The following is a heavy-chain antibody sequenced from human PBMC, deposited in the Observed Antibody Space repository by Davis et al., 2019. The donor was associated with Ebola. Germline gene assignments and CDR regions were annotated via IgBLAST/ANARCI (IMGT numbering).Heavy chain of an antibody. Sequence: ASVKVSCKASGGTFSRYGISWVRQPPGQGLEWMGIINPSGGSTSYAQKFQGRVTMTRDTSTSTVYMELSSLRSEDTAVYYCAREENIVVVPAAIGTYYYYGMDVWGQGTTVTVSS. D-gene: IGHD2-2*01. V-gene: IGHV1-46*01. CDR3: AREENIVVVPAAIGTYYYYGMDV. CDR1: GGTFSRYG. J-gene: IGHJ6*02. CDR2: INPSGGST.